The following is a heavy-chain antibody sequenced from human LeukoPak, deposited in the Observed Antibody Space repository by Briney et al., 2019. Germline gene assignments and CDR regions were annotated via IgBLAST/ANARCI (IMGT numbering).Heavy chain of an antibody. CDR1: GYTFTSYG. Sequence: PRASVKVSCKASGYTFTSYGISWVRQAPGQGLEWMGWISAYNGNTNYAQKLQGRVTMTTDTSTSTAYMELKSLRSDDTAVYYCARVTGGSGYKVNAFDIWGQGTMVTVSS. CDR2: ISAYNGNT. D-gene: IGHD3-22*01. J-gene: IGHJ3*02. CDR3: ARVTGGSGYKVNAFDI. V-gene: IGHV1-18*01.